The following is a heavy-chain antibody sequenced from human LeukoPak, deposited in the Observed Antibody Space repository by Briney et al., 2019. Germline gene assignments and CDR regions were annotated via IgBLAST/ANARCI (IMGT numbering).Heavy chain of an antibody. Sequence: SETLSLTCAVYGGSFSGYYWSWIRQPPGKGLEWIGEINHSGSTNYNPSLKSRVTISVDTSKNQFSLKLSSLTAADTAVYYCARGRRGGDRSWLQSLPYYYYMDVWGKGTTVTVSS. CDR1: GGSFSGYY. V-gene: IGHV4-34*01. J-gene: IGHJ6*03. D-gene: IGHD5-24*01. CDR2: INHSGST. CDR3: ARGRRGGDRSWLQSLPYYYYMDV.